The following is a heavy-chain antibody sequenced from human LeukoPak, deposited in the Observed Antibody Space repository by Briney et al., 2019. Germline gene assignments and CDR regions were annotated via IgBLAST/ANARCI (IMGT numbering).Heavy chain of an antibody. V-gene: IGHV1-69*06. D-gene: IGHD6-13*01. Sequence: SVKASCRASGGTFSGYAISWVRQAPGQGLEWMGGIIPIFGTANYAQKFQGRVTITADKSTSTAYMELSSLRSEDTAVYYCARYSSSWYYFDYWGQGTLVTVSS. CDR2: IIPIFGTA. CDR1: GGTFSGYA. J-gene: IGHJ4*02. CDR3: ARYSSSWYYFDY.